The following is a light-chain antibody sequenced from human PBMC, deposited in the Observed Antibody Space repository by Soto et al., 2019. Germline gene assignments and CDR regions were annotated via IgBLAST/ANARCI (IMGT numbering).Light chain of an antibody. Sequence: QPVLTQPPSVSGAPGQRITISCTGSSSNIGARYDVHWYRQLPGAAPKLLLFGDNNRPSGVPDRFSGSKSGTSASLAITGLQADDEADYYSQSYDSSLNRVFGPGTKLTVL. CDR2: GDN. CDR3: QSYDSSLNRV. CDR1: SSNIGARYD. J-gene: IGLJ1*01. V-gene: IGLV1-40*01.